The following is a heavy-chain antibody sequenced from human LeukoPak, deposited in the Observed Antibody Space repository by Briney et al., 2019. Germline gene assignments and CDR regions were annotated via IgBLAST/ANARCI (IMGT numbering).Heavy chain of an antibody. CDR1: GGSISSYL. V-gene: IGHV4-59*01. CDR3: AKGQYSGSCFDN. CDR2: IYYSGST. D-gene: IGHD1-26*01. J-gene: IGHJ4*02. Sequence: PSETLSLTCIVSGGSISSYLWSWIRQPPGKGLEWIGYIYYSGSTNYNPSLKSRVTILVDTSKNQFSLKVSSVTAADTAVYYCAKGQYSGSCFDNWGQGSLVTVSS.